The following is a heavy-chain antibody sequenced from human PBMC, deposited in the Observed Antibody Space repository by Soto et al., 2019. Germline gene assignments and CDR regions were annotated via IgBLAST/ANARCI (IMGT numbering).Heavy chain of an antibody. CDR2: LSDSGGSI. CDR1: GFTFSSHA. CDR3: VKVSSSWYAGFFDL. V-gene: IGHV3-23*01. J-gene: IGHJ4*02. Sequence: EVQLLESGGGLVQPGGSLRLSCTASGFTFSSHAMTWVRQAPGKGLEWVSGLSDSGGSIYYADSVKGRFTIFRDNSMNTLYLQMNTLRAEDTAVYYCVKVSSSWYAGFFDLWGQGTLVTVSS. D-gene: IGHD6-13*01.